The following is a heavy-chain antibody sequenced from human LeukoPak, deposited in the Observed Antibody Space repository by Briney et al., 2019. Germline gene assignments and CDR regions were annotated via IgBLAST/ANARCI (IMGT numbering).Heavy chain of an antibody. CDR2: ITGDGGST. Sequence: GGSLRLSCAASGFTLDDYALHWVRQAPGKGLEWVSLITGDGGSTYYADSVKGRFTISRDNSQNPLYLQMNSLRTEDTALYYCAKDYYGSGRFFDYWGQGTLVTVSS. V-gene: IGHV3-43*02. J-gene: IGHJ4*02. CDR3: AKDYYGSGRFFDY. CDR1: GFTLDDYA. D-gene: IGHD3-10*01.